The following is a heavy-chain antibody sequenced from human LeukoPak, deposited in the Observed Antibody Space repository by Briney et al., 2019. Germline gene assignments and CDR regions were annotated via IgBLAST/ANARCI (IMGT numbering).Heavy chain of an antibody. CDR2: INPDGGRT. CDR3: ARVGDMDAFDI. CDR1: GFSFSYYS. J-gene: IGHJ3*02. V-gene: IGHV3-64*02. D-gene: IGHD2-21*01. Sequence: GGSLRLSCAASGFSFSYYSMHWVRQAPGKGLEYVSAINPDGGRTYYTDFVKGRFTISRDNSKNTLYLQMGSLRAEDMAVYYCARVGDMDAFDIWGQGRMVTVSS.